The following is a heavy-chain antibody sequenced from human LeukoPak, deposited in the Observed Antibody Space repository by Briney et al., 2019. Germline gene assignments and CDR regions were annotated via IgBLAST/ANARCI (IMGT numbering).Heavy chain of an antibody. CDR1: GGIFSSYT. CDR3: ASPLNVERGYSYGYYY. CDR2: IIPILGIA. Sequence: ASVKVSCKASGGIFSSYTISWVRQAPGQGLEWMGRIIPILGIANYAQKFQGRVTITADKSTSTAYMELSSLRSEDTAVYYCASPLNVERGYSYGYYYWGQGTLVTVSS. D-gene: IGHD5-18*01. J-gene: IGHJ4*02. V-gene: IGHV1-69*02.